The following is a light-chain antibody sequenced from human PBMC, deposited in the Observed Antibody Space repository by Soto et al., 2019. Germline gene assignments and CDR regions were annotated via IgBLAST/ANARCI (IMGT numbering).Light chain of an antibody. V-gene: IGKV3-11*01. Sequence: EIVITQSPATLSVSPGERATLSCRASQSVSSNVAWYQQKPGQAPRLLIYDASNRATGIPARFGGSGSGTDFTLTISSLEPEDFAVYYCQQRSNWPWTFGQGTKVDIK. J-gene: IGKJ1*01. CDR1: QSVSSN. CDR2: DAS. CDR3: QQRSNWPWT.